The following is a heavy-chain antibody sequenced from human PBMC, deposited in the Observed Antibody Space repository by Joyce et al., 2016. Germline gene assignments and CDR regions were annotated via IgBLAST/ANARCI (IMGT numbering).Heavy chain of an antibody. CDR1: GFTFSTYP. CDR3: ARPFYDILTGGETYYYGMDV. D-gene: IGHD3-9*01. V-gene: IGHV3-30*04. J-gene: IGHJ6*02. CDR2: ISYDGSNN. Sequence: QVQLVESGGGVVQPGRSLRLSCAASGFTFSTYPIHWVRQAPGKGLEWVAVISYDGSNNYYADSVKGRFTISRDNSKNTLYLQMNSLRAEDTAVYYCARPFYDILTGGETYYYGMDVWGQGTTVTVSS.